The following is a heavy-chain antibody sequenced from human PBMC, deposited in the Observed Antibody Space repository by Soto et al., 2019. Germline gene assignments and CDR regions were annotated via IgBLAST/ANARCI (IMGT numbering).Heavy chain of an antibody. CDR1: GFTFSSYA. Sequence: EVQLLESGGGLVQPGGSLRLSCAASGFTFSSYAMSWVRQAPGKGLEWVSAISGSGGSTYYADSVKGRFTISRDYSKNTLYLQMNSLRAEDTAVYYCAKDGRDGYNYNYYYGMDVWGQGTTVTVSS. D-gene: IGHD5-12*01. V-gene: IGHV3-23*01. J-gene: IGHJ6*02. CDR2: ISGSGGST. CDR3: AKDGRDGYNYNYYYGMDV.